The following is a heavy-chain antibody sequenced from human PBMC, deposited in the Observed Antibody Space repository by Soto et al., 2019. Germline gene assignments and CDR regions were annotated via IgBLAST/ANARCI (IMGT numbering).Heavy chain of an antibody. CDR3: ARSHSGSHLFDN. Sequence: SEPLSLTCTVSGGSISSSSYYWAWIRQPPGKGLEWIGSIYYSGSTYYNPSLKSRVTISVDTSKNQFSLKLSSVTAADTAVYYCARSHSGSHLFDNWGQGTLVTVSS. CDR2: IYYSGST. J-gene: IGHJ4*02. CDR1: GGSISSSSYY. D-gene: IGHD5-12*01. V-gene: IGHV4-39*01.